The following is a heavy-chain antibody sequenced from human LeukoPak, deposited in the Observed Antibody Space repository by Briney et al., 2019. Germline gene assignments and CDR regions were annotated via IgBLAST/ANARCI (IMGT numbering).Heavy chain of an antibody. D-gene: IGHD7-27*01. CDR3: AKGTGDTAYYFDF. J-gene: IGHJ4*02. V-gene: IGHV3-23*01. Sequence: AGGSVRLSCTTSGFTFSSYALSWVRQAPGKGLEWVSGIRVSGSTYYPDSVTGRFTISRDNSENTLYLQMSGLRAEDTAIYYCAKGTGDTAYYFDFWGQGVLVTVSS. CDR2: IRVSGST. CDR1: GFTFSSYA.